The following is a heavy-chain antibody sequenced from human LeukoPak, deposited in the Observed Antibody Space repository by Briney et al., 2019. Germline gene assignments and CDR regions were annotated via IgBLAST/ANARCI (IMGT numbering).Heavy chain of an antibody. D-gene: IGHD1-26*01. V-gene: IGHV3-11*01. Sequence: GSLRLSCAASGFTFSDYYMSWIRQAPGKGLEWVSYISSSGSTTYYADSVKGRFTISRDNAKNSLYLQMNSLRAEDTAVYYCARADNSGSYYYGMDVWGQGTTVTVSS. CDR1: GFTFSDYY. CDR3: ARADNSGSYYYGMDV. CDR2: ISSSGSTT. J-gene: IGHJ6*02.